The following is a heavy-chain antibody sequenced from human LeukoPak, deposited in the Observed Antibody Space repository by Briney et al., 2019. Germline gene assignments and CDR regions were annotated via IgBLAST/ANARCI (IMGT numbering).Heavy chain of an antibody. CDR1: GFTFSNAC. CDR2: INHSGST. D-gene: IGHD6-13*01. J-gene: IGHJ4*02. CDR3: ARGGAIAAAGTSDY. Sequence: PGGSLRLSCAASGFTFSNACMSWVRQAPGKGLEWIGEINHSGSTNYNPSLKSRVTISVDTSKNQFSLKLSSVTAADTAVYYCARGGAIAAAGTSDYWGQGTLVTVSS. V-gene: IGHV4-34*01.